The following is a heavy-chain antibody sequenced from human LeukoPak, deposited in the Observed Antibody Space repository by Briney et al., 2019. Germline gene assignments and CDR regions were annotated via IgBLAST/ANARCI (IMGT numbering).Heavy chain of an antibody. CDR3: ARGAGSGQHTYYYYMDV. J-gene: IGHJ6*03. D-gene: IGHD3-3*01. CDR1: GFTFSSYS. V-gene: IGHV3-21*01. CDR2: ITSSSDYI. Sequence: GGSLRLSCAASGFTFSSYSMNWVRQAPGKGLEWVSSITSSSDYIYYADSVEARFTISRDNAKNSLCLQMNSLRAEDTAVYYCARGAGSGQHTYYYYMDVWGKGTTVTVSS.